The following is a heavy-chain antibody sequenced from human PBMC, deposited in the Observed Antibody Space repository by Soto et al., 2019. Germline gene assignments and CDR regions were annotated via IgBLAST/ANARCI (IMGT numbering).Heavy chain of an antibody. CDR2: LYYGRSA. V-gene: IGHV4-59*01. CDR3: ARRSMAVVPEY. J-gene: IGHJ4*02. Sequence: QVQLQESGPGLVKPSETLSLTCAVSGDSISSYYCMWIRQPPGKGLESIGYLYYGRSANYNPSLNSRVTLALHPSTNQCSLTLSSITAADTAVYYCARRSMAVVPEYWGQGTLVTVSS. D-gene: IGHD3-22*01. CDR1: GDSISSYY.